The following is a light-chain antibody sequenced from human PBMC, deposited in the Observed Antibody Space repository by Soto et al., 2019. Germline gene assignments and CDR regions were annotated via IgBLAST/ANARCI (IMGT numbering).Light chain of an antibody. CDR2: ANN. V-gene: IGLV1-40*01. Sequence: QSVLTQPPSVSGAPGQRVTISCTGSRSNIGEAYDVHWYQQLPGTAPKLLIYANNIRPSGVPGRFSGSKSGTSASLAITGLQAEDEADYYCQSYDSSLSGYVFGTGTKVTVL. CDR1: RSNIGEAYD. J-gene: IGLJ1*01. CDR3: QSYDSSLSGYV.